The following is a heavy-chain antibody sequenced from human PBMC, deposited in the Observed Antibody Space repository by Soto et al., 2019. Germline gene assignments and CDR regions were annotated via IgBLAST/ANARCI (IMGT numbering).Heavy chain of an antibody. Sequence: GGSLRLSCTASGFTFGDYAMSWVRQAPGKGLEWVSYISSSGSTIYYADSVKGRFTISRDNAKNSLYLQMNSLRAEDTAVYYCARAGKYYDFWSGYYDYYYYGMDVWGQGTTVTVSS. J-gene: IGHJ6*02. CDR2: ISSSGSTI. V-gene: IGHV3-48*03. CDR3: ARAGKYYDFWSGYYDYYYYGMDV. D-gene: IGHD3-3*01. CDR1: GFTFGDYA.